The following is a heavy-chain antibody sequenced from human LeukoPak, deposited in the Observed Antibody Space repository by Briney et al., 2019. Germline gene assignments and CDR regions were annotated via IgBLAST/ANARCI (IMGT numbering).Heavy chain of an antibody. CDR1: GYTFTSYD. Sequence: ASVKVSCKASGYTFTSYDINWVRQATGQGLEWMGWMNPNSGNTGYAQKFQGRVTMTRNTSISTAYMELSNLRSEDTAVYYCARYPYYYYGMDVWGQGTTVTVSS. CDR2: MNPNSGNT. J-gene: IGHJ6*02. V-gene: IGHV1-8*01. CDR3: ARYPYYYYGMDV. D-gene: IGHD1-1*01.